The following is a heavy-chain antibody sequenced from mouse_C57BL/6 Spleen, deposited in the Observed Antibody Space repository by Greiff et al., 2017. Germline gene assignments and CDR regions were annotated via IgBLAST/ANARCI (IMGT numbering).Heavy chain of an antibody. D-gene: IGHD2-5*01. CDR1: GYAFSSYW. CDR2: IYPGDGDT. J-gene: IGHJ4*01. Sequence: QVQLQQSGAELVKPGASVKISCTASGYAFSSYWMNWVKQRPGKGLEWIGQIYPGDGDTNYNGKFKGKATLTADKSSSTAYMQLSSLTSEDSAVYFCARWGYYSNLYAMDYWGQGTSVTVSS. V-gene: IGHV1-80*01. CDR3: ARWGYYSNLYAMDY.